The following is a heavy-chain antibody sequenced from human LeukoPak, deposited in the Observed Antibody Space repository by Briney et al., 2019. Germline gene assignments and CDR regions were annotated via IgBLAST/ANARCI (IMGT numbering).Heavy chain of an antibody. CDR3: AKDRPMFRGAQGY. Sequence: GGSLRLSCAAAGCTISSYAMSLLRQAPGKRLELVSAITGSGGSTYYADSEKRRFITSRDYSNNTLHLQINSLRAEDMAVYCCAKDRPMFRGAQGYWGQGTLVTVSS. CDR1: GCTISSYA. V-gene: IGHV3-23*01. J-gene: IGHJ4*02. CDR2: ITGSGGST. D-gene: IGHD3-10*01.